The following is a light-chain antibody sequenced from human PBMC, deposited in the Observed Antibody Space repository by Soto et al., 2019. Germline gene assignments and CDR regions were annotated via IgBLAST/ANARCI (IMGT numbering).Light chain of an antibody. V-gene: IGKV3-20*01. CDR1: QSVSNNY. CDR2: GAS. J-gene: IGKJ2*01. Sequence: EIVLTQSPGTLSLSPGERATLSCRASQSVSNNYLAWYQQKPGQAPRLLIYGASTRATGIPDRFSGSGSGTDFTLTISTLEPEDFAMYYCQQFGSSHRTFGQGTKLEIK. CDR3: QQFGSSHRT.